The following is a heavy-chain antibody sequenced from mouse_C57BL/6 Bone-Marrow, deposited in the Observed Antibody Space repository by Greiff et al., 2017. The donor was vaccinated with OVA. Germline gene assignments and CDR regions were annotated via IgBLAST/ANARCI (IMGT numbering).Heavy chain of an antibody. Sequence: QVQLQQSGAELARPGASVKLSCKASGYTFTSYGISWVKQRTGQGLEWIGEIYPRSGNTYYNEKFKGKATLTADKSSSTAYMELRSLTSEDSAVYFCARGRTMVTDWYFDVWGTGTTVTVSS. CDR3: ARGRTMVTDWYFDV. CDR1: GYTFTSYG. D-gene: IGHD2-2*01. V-gene: IGHV1-81*01. J-gene: IGHJ1*03. CDR2: IYPRSGNT.